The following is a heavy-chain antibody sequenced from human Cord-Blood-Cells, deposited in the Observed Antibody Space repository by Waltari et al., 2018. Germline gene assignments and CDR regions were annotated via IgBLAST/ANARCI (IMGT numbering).Heavy chain of an antibody. D-gene: IGHD3-3*01. CDR1: GFTFRTNY. CDR3: ARGGDYDFWSGYSRY. CDR2: IYSGGST. V-gene: IGHV3-53*01. Sequence: EVQLVESGGGLIQPGGSLRLSCAASGFTFRTNYLSWVRRAPGKGLEGVSFIYSGGSTYYADSVKGRFSISRDNSKNTLYLQMNSLRAEDTAVYYCARGGDYDFWSGYSRYWGQGTLVTVSS. J-gene: IGHJ4*02.